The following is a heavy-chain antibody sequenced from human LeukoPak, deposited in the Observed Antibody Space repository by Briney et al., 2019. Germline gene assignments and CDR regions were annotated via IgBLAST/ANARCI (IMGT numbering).Heavy chain of an antibody. J-gene: IGHJ3*02. CDR1: GGSISRYF. CDR2: IYYSGST. Sequence: SETLSLTFTVSGGSISRYFWRWIRQPAGKGLEGIGYIYYSGSTNYNPSLKSRVTISVDTSKNQFSLKLSSVTAADTAVYYCAGDTGCSGGSCYPWDSAFDIWGQGTMVTVSS. V-gene: IGHV4-59*01. D-gene: IGHD2-15*01. CDR3: AGDTGCSGGSCYPWDSAFDI.